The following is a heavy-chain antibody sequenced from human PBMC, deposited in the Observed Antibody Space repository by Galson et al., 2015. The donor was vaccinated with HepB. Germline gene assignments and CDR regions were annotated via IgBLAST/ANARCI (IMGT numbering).Heavy chain of an antibody. J-gene: IGHJ2*01. D-gene: IGHD2-2*01. CDR1: GYTFTTYG. CDR2: ISPYNGNT. Sequence: SVKVSCKASGYTFTTYGISWVRQAPGQGLEWLGWISPYNGNTNYAQIFQDRLIMTTDTSTTTAYMELRSLTSDDTAVYYCAKEGLPADWYFDLWGRGTLVTVSS. CDR3: AKEGLPADWYFDL. V-gene: IGHV1-18*01.